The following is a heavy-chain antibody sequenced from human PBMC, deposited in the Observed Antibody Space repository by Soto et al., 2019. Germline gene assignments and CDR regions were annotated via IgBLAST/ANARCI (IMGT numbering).Heavy chain of an antibody. CDR1: GFTFSSYA. CDR3: AKGDSGYDYYYYYYGMDV. Sequence: EVQLLESEGGLVQPGGSLRLSCAASGFTFSSYAMSWVRQAPGKGLEWVSAISGSGGSTYYADSVKGRFTISRDNSKNPLYLQMKSLRAEDTAVYYCAKGDSGYDYYYYYYGMDVWGQGTTVTVSS. CDR2: ISGSGGST. J-gene: IGHJ6*02. V-gene: IGHV3-23*01. D-gene: IGHD5-12*01.